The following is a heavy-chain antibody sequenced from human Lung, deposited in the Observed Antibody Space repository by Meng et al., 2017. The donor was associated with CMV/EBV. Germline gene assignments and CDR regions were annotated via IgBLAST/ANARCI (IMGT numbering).Heavy chain of an antibody. CDR2: IYYSGST. V-gene: IGHV4-39*01. D-gene: IGHD3-22*01. CDR1: GGSISSSSYY. CDR3: ASTEDYYDSSGYDY. J-gene: IGHJ4*02. Sequence: SETLSLTCTVSGGSISSSSYYWGWIRQPPGKGLEWIGSIYYSGSTYYNPSLKSRVTISVDTSKNQFSLKLSSVTAADTAVYYCASTEDYYDSSGYDYWGQGTXVTVSS.